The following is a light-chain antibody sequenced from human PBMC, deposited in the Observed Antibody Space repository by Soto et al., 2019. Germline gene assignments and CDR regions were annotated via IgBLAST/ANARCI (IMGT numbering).Light chain of an antibody. CDR2: AAS. Sequence: DIQLTQSPSFLSASVGDRVTITCRASQGISSYLAWYQQKPGEAPKLLIYAASTLQGGVPSRFNSSGSGTEFSLTISSLQPEDFATYYCQQHNSYPPVTFGPGTKVDIK. J-gene: IGKJ3*01. CDR1: QGISSY. CDR3: QQHNSYPPVT. V-gene: IGKV1-9*01.